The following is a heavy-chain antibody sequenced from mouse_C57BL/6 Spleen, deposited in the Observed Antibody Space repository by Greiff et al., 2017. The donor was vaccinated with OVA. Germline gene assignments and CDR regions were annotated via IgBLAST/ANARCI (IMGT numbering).Heavy chain of an antibody. CDR1: GYSFTGYF. J-gene: IGHJ2*01. D-gene: IGHD1-2*01. V-gene: IGHV1-20*01. Sequence: EVHLVESGPELVKPGDSVKISCKASGYSFTGYFMNWVMQSHGKSLEWIGRINPYNGDTFYNQKFKGKATLTVDKSSSTAHMELRSLTSEDSAVYYCARDTTAYYFDYWGQGTTLTVSS. CDR3: ARDTTAYYFDY. CDR2: INPYNGDT.